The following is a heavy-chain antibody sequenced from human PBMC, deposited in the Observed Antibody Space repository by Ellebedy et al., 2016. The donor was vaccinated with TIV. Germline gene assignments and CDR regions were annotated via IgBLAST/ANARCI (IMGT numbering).Heavy chain of an antibody. CDR3: VSLGFGDDFWRGQGSYRYYGMHV. CDR2: ISFDGSKK. V-gene: IGHV3-30-3*01. Sequence: PGGSLRLSCAASGFTFSRNAVRWVRQTPGKGLEWVAVISFDGSKKDYAASVNGRITISNDNSKDTISLQMTILRAEDTAVYHCVSLGFGDDFWRGQGSYRYYGMHVWGQGTTVTVSS. J-gene: IGHJ6*02. CDR1: GFTFSRNA. D-gene: IGHD3-3*01.